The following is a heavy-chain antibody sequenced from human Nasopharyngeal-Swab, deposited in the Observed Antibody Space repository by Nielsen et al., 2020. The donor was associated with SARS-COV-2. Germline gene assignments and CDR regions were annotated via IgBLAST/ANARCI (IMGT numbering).Heavy chain of an antibody. D-gene: IGHD6-19*01. J-gene: IGHJ4*02. Sequence: GESLKISCKGSGYSFTSYWISWVRQMPGKGLEWMGRIDPSDSYTNYSPSFQGHVTISADKSISTAYLQWSSLKASDTAMYYWARREGSSGWYQYWGQGTLVTVSS. V-gene: IGHV5-10-1*01. CDR3: ARREGSSGWYQY. CDR1: GYSFTSYW. CDR2: IDPSDSYT.